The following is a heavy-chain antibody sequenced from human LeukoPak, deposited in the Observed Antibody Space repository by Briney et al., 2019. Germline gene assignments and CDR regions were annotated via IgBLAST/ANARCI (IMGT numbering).Heavy chain of an antibody. J-gene: IGHJ4*02. D-gene: IGHD3-16*01. CDR2: IRYDGSNK. CDR3: ARVRFGGVSYFDY. V-gene: IGHV3-30*02. Sequence: GGSLRLSCAASGFTFSSYGMHWVRQAPGKGLEWVAFIRYDGSNKYYADSVKGRFTISRDNSKNTLYLQMNSLRAEDTAVYYCARVRFGGVSYFDYWGQGTLVTVSS. CDR1: GFTFSSYG.